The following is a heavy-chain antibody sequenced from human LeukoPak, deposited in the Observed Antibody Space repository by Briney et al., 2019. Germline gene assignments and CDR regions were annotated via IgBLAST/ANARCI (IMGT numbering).Heavy chain of an antibody. J-gene: IGHJ3*02. CDR2: IKQDGSEK. CDR3: ARLNRALDI. Sequence: GGSLRLSCAASGLTFSSYWMSWVRQAPGKGLEWVANIKQDGSEKYYVDSVKGRFTISRDNAKNSLYLQMNSLRAEDTAVYYCARLNRALDIWGQGTMVTVSS. CDR1: GLTFSSYW. V-gene: IGHV3-7*01.